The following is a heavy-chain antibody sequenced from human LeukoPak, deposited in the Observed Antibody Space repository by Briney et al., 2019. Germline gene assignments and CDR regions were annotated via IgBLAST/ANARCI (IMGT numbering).Heavy chain of an antibody. Sequence: SETLSLTCTVSGGSISGYYWSWIRQPPGKGLEWIGYIYYSGSTNYNPSLKSRVTISVDTSKNQFSLKLSSVTAADTAVYYCARVQAYSTVFDYWGQGTLVTVSS. CDR3: ARVQAYSTVFDY. D-gene: IGHD4-11*01. V-gene: IGHV4-59*01. CDR2: IYYSGST. CDR1: GGSISGYY. J-gene: IGHJ4*02.